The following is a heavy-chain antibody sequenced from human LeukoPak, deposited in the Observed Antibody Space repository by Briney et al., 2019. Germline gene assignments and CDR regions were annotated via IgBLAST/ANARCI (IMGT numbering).Heavy chain of an antibody. CDR2: IYYSGST. CDR3: ASSGAPDY. J-gene: IGHJ4*02. CDR1: GGSISSRSDF. D-gene: IGHD6-25*01. V-gene: IGHV4-39*07. Sequence: SETLSLTCSVSGGSISSRSDFWGWIRQPPGKGLEWIGSIYYSGSTYYNPSLKSRVTISVDTSKNQFSLKLSSVTAADTAVYYCASSGAPDYWGQGTLVTVSS.